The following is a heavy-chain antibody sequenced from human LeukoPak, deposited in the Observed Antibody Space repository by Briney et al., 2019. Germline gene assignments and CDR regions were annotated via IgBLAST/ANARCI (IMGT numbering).Heavy chain of an antibody. V-gene: IGHV1-69*13. CDR3: ARSLKEVYHYYMDV. Sequence: VASVKVSCKASGGTFSYYAISWVRQAPGQGLEWMGGIIPMFGTANYAQKFQGRVTITADEPTSTAYMELSSLRSEDTAIYYCARSLKEVYHYYMDVWGKGTTVTISS. J-gene: IGHJ6*03. CDR1: GGTFSYYA. CDR2: IIPMFGTA.